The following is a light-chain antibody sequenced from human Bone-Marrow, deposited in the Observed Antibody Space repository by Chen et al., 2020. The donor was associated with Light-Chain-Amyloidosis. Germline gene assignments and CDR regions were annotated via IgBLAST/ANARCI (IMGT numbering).Light chain of an antibody. J-gene: IGKJ3*01. CDR3: QQYNSYRIT. Sequence: DIQMTQSPSPLSASVGDRVTITSRASQSISSWLAWYQQKPGKAPKLLIYDASSVESGVPSRFSGSGSGTEFTLTISSLQPDDFAAYYCQQYNSYRITFGPGTKVDIK. CDR2: DAS. V-gene: IGKV1-5*01. CDR1: QSISSW.